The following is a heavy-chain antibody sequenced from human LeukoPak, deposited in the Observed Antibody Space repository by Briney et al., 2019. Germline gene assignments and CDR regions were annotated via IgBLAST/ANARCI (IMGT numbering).Heavy chain of an antibody. V-gene: IGHV3-30-3*01. CDR1: GFTFSSYA. J-gene: IGHJ4*02. D-gene: IGHD3-22*01. Sequence: GGSLRLSCAASGFTFSSYAMHWVRQAPGKGLEWVAVISYDGSNKYYADSVKGRFTISRDNSKNTLYLQMYSLRAEDTAVYYCARDFYDSSGYYLDYWGQGTLVTVSS. CDR3: ARDFYDSSGYYLDY. CDR2: ISYDGSNK.